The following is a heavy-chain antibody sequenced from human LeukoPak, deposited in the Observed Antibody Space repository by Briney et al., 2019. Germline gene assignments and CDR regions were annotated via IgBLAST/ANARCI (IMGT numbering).Heavy chain of an antibody. CDR3: AKASSSSWYYGRDY. CDR1: GFTFSSYA. CDR2: ISGSGGST. Sequence: GGSLRLSCAASGFTFSSYAMSWVRQAPGKGLEWVSAISGSGGSTYYADSVKGRFTISRENSKNTLYLQMNSLRAEDTAVYYCAKASSSSWYYGRDYWGQGTLVTVSS. D-gene: IGHD6-13*01. J-gene: IGHJ4*02. V-gene: IGHV3-23*01.